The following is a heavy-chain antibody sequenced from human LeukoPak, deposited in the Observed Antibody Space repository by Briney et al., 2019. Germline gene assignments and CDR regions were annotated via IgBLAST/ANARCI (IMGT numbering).Heavy chain of an antibody. J-gene: IGHJ4*02. CDR3: ARDKGATVTTTIGARFDY. CDR1: GGTFSSYA. Sequence: ASVKVSCKASGGTFSSYAISWVRQAPGQGLEWMGWISAYNGNTNYAQKLQGRVTMTTDTSTSTAYMELRSLRSDDTAVYYCARDKGATVTTTIGARFDYWGQGTLVTVSS. CDR2: ISAYNGNT. V-gene: IGHV1-18*01. D-gene: IGHD4-4*01.